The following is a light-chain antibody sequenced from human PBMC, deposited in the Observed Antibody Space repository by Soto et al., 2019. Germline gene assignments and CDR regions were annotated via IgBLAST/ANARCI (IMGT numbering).Light chain of an antibody. CDR2: SNN. V-gene: IGLV1-44*01. Sequence: QSVLTQPPSASGTPGQRVTISCSGSTSNIGSNTVNWYQQFPGTAPKLLIYSNNQRPSGVPDRFSGSKSGTSASLAISGLQSEDEADYYCAAWDDSLKEIFGGGTKLTVL. CDR3: AAWDDSLKEI. J-gene: IGLJ2*01. CDR1: TSNIGSNT.